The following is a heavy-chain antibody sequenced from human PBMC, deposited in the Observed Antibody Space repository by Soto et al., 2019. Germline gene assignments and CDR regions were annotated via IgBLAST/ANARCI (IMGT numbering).Heavy chain of an antibody. D-gene: IGHD6-19*01. CDR1: GFPFNTYA. J-gene: IGHJ6*02. CDR2: ISGSGGTT. CDR3: AKVVAGKVYYYYYGMDV. Sequence: PGGSLRLSCAASGFPFNTYAMSWVRQAPGKGPEWVSAISGSGGTTYYTDSVKGRFTLSRDNSKNTLYLQMNSLRAEDTAVYYCAKVVAGKVYYYYYGMDVWGQGTTVTV. V-gene: IGHV3-23*01.